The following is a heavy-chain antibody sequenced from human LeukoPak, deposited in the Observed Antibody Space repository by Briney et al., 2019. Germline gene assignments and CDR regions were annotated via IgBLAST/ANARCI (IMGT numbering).Heavy chain of an antibody. CDR2: IYYSGGT. J-gene: IGHJ2*01. CDR1: GGSITNYY. V-gene: IGHV4-59*12. D-gene: IGHD1-26*01. CDR3: ARSAPGVGASEVPYWYFDL. Sequence: PSETLSLTCTVSGGSITNYYWSWIWQPPRKGLEWIGCIYYSGGTNYKTPPKSRVTMSVDTSKNQFSLKLSSVTAADTAVYYCARSAPGVGASEVPYWYFDLWGRGTLVTVSS.